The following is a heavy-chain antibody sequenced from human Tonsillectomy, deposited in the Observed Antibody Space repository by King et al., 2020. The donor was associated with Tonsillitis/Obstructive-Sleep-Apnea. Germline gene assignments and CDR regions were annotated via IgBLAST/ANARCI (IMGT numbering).Heavy chain of an antibody. CDR1: GGSFSSYY. CDR2: INHSGST. V-gene: IGHV4-34*01. Sequence: VQLQQWGAGLLKPSETLSLTCAVYGGSFSSYYWSWIRQPPGKGLEWIGEINHSGSTNYNPSLKSRVTISVDTSKNQFSLKLSSVTAADTAVYYCATIPVVPAAPNWFDPWGQGTLVTVSS. J-gene: IGHJ5*02. D-gene: IGHD2-2*01. CDR3: ATIPVVPAAPNWFDP.